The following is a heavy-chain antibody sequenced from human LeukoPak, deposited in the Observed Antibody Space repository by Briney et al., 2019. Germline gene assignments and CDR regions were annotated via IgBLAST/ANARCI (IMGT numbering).Heavy chain of an antibody. CDR1: GGSFSGYY. J-gene: IGHJ4*02. CDR2: INHSGST. CDR3: AIRFGRLEAGGTPFDS. D-gene: IGHD6-13*01. Sequence: SETLSLTCAVYGGSFSGYYWSWVRQPPGKGLEWIGEINHSGSTNYNPSLKSRVTISVDTSKNQFSLKLTSVTAADTALYYCAIRFGRLEAGGTPFDSWGQGTLVTVSS. V-gene: IGHV4-34*01.